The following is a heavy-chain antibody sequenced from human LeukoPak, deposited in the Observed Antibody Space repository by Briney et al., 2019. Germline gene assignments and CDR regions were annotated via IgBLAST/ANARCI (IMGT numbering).Heavy chain of an antibody. CDR2: IKQDGSEK. J-gene: IGHJ6*02. V-gene: IGHV3-7*04. CDR1: GFALSNSW. CDR3: ARERYYYGSAGRSMDV. D-gene: IGHD3-10*01. Sequence: GGSLRLSCAASGFALSNSWMSWGRQAPGKGLEWVSNIKQDGSEKHYADSVKGRFTISRDNAMNTLYLQMSSLRDEDTAVYYCARERYYYGSAGRSMDVWGQGTTVTVSS.